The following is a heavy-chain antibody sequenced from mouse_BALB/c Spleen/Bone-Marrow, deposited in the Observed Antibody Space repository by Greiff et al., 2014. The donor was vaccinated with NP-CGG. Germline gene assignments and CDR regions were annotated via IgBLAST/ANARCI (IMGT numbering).Heavy chain of an antibody. J-gene: IGHJ4*01. V-gene: IGHV1-4*01. CDR1: GYTFTRYT. Sequence: QVQLQQSGAELARPGASVKMSCQASGYTFTRYTMHWEKQRPGQGLEWIGYINPSSAYTNYNQKFKDEATLTADKSSSTAYMQLSRLTYEASAVYYCTIRYYAMDYWGQGTSVTVSS. CDR2: INPSSAYT. CDR3: TIRYYAMDY. D-gene: IGHD2-12*01.